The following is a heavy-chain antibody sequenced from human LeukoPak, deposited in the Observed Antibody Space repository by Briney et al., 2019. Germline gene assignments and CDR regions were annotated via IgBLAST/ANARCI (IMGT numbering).Heavy chain of an antibody. CDR2: INHSGST. J-gene: IGHJ4*02. D-gene: IGHD1-26*01. CDR3: RSGSYRTAFDY. Sequence: KTSETLSLTCAVYGGSFSGYYWSWIRQPPGKGLEWIGEINHSGSTNYNPSLKSRVTISVDTSKNQFSLKLSSVTAADTAVYYCRSGSYRTAFDYWGQGTLVTVSS. CDR1: GGSFSGYY. V-gene: IGHV4-34*01.